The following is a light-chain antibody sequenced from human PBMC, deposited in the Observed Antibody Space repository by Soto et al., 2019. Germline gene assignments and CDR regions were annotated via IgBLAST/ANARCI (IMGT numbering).Light chain of an antibody. Sequence: IQMTQSPSTLSASVGDRVTVTCRASQSVGPSLAWYQQKPGKVPNLLIYGASILETGVPSRFSGSGSGTDVTLSITSLQPDDSSTYYCQHYDSFPLTFGPGTKVEIK. CDR2: GAS. CDR1: QSVGPS. J-gene: IGKJ3*01. CDR3: QHYDSFPLT. V-gene: IGKV1-5*01.